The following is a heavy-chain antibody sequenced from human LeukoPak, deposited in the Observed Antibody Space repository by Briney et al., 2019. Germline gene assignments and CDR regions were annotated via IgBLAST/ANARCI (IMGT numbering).Heavy chain of an antibody. CDR1: GYTLTELS. CDR2: FDPEDGET. Sequence: ASVKVSCKVSGYTLTELSMHWVRQAPGKGLEWMGGFDPEDGETIYAQKFQGRVTMTEDTSTDTAYMELSSLRSEDTAVYYCARDKLWFGELLPPNYMDVWGKGTTVTISS. CDR3: ARDKLWFGELLPPNYMDV. J-gene: IGHJ6*03. D-gene: IGHD3-10*01. V-gene: IGHV1-24*01.